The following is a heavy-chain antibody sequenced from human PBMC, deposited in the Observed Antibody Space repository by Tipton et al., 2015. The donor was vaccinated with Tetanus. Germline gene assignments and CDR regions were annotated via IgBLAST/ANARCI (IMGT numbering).Heavy chain of an antibody. J-gene: IGHJ4*02. CDR3: ARAHCTDGVCNFDF. CDR1: GYIFNNYW. Sequence: QLVQSGGEVNKPGESLKISCKGSGYIFNNYWIGWVRQKPGKGLEWMGIIYPGDSDTRYSPSFQGQVTISVDKSINTAHLQWSSLKASDTSMFYCARAHCTDGVCNFDFWGQGALVTVAS. D-gene: IGHD2-8*01. CDR2: IYPGDSDT. V-gene: IGHV5-51*01.